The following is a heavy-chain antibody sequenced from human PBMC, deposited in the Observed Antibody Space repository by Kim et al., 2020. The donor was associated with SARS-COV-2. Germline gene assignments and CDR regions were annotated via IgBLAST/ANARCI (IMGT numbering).Heavy chain of an antibody. CDR1: GYTFTSYY. Sequence: ASVKVSCKASGYTFTSYYMHWVRQAPGQGLEWMGIINPSGGSTSYAQKFQGRVTMTRDTSTSTVYMGLSSLRSEDTAVYYCARDRDGPAAADYYYGMDVWGQGTTVTVSS. J-gene: IGHJ6*02. CDR2: INPSGGST. CDR3: ARDRDGPAAADYYYGMDV. V-gene: IGHV1-46*01. D-gene: IGHD6-13*01.